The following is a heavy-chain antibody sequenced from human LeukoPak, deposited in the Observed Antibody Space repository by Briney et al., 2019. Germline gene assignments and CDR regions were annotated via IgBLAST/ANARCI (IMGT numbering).Heavy chain of an antibody. D-gene: IGHD2-15*01. J-gene: IGHJ4*02. CDR1: GFTFNNYW. V-gene: IGHV3-7*04. CDR3: ARVYCSGGNCFSYFDY. Sequence: GGSLRLSCAAPGFTFNNYWMTWVRQAPGKGLEWVSSINQDGSAKIYVDSVEGRFTISRDNAQNSLFLQMTSLRAEDTAVFYCARVYCSGGNCFSYFDYWGQGTLVTVSS. CDR2: INQDGSAK.